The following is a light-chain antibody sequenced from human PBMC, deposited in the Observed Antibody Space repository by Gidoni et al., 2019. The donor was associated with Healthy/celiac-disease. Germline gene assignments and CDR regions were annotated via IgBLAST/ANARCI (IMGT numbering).Light chain of an antibody. CDR2: DVS. CDR3: SSYTSSSTLV. V-gene: IGLV2-14*03. J-gene: IGLJ1*01. CDR1: SSDVGGYTY. Sequence: QSALTQPASVSGSPGQSITISCTGTSSDVGGYTYVSWYQQHPGKAPKLMIYDVSNRPSGVSNRFSGSKSGNTASLTISWLQAEDEADYYCSSYTSSSTLVFGTGTKVTVL.